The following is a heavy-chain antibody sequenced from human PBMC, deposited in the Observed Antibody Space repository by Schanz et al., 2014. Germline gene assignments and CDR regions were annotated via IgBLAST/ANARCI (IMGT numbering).Heavy chain of an antibody. CDR1: GYSISSGGYY. D-gene: IGHD3-9*01. Sequence: QVQLQESGPGLVKPSATLSLTCAASGYSISSGGYYWSWIRQHPGKGLEWIGYIYDGGSTYYNPSLKSRVTISVDTSKNQFSLNLISVAAADTAVYYCARQGTGYQHVRYYCYMDVWGRGATVTVSS. V-gene: IGHV4-31*11. J-gene: IGHJ6*03. CDR3: ARQGTGYQHVRYYCYMDV. CDR2: IYDGGST.